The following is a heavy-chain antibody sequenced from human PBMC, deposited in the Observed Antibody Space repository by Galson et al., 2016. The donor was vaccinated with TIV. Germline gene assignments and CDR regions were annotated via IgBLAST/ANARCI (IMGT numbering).Heavy chain of an antibody. J-gene: IGHJ6*02. Sequence: SETLSLPCAVSGGSISSNNWWSWVRQAPGKGLEWIGEVSHSGSTNSNPSLKSRVLISIDKSKNHFSLKLSSVTAADTAVYYCAREIRSTHPRYYGMDVWGQGTTVTVSS. V-gene: IGHV4-4*02. CDR1: GGSISSNNW. D-gene: IGHD2-2*01. CDR3: AREIRSTHPRYYGMDV. CDR2: VSHSGST.